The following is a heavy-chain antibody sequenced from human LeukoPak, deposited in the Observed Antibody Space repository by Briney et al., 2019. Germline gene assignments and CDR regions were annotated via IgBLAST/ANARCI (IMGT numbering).Heavy chain of an antibody. CDR1: GYTLTELS. V-gene: IGHV1-24*01. D-gene: IGHD3-22*01. Sequence: ASVKVSCKVSGYTLTELSMHWVRQAPGKGLERMGGFDPEDGETIYAQKFQGRVTMTEDTYTATAYMELSSLRSEDTAVYYCATGYDSSGYLFDFWPRGTLVSVSS. J-gene: IGHJ4*02. CDR2: FDPEDGET. CDR3: ATGYDSSGYLFDF.